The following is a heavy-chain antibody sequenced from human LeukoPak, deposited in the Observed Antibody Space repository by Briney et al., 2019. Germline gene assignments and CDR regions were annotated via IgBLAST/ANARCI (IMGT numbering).Heavy chain of an antibody. CDR2: TYYTGST. CDR3: ARGAFIGSKDY. D-gene: IGHD3-10*01. CDR1: GGSISSGDYY. Sequence: PSETLSLTCTVSGGSISSGDYYWSWIRQPPGKGLEWIGYTYYTGSTYYNPSLKSRVTISVDTSKNQFSLKLNSVTAADTAVYYRARGAFIGSKDYWGQGTLVTVSS. V-gene: IGHV4-30-4*01. J-gene: IGHJ4*02.